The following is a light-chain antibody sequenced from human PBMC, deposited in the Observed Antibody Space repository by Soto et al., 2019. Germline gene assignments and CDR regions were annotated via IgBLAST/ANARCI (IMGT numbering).Light chain of an antibody. V-gene: IGKV3-20*01. J-gene: IGKJ4*01. Sequence: EIGLTQSPGTLSLTPGERATLSCRASQTVTSNYLAWYQQKPGQAPRLLIYGASSRATGIPDRFSGSGSGTDFTLTISRLEPEDFALYYCQQYGSQLTFGGGTTVEIK. CDR2: GAS. CDR1: QTVTSNY. CDR3: QQYGSQLT.